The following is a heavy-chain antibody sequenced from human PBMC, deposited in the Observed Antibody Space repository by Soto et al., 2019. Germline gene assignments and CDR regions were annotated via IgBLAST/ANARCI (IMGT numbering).Heavy chain of an antibody. CDR3: AKGGSASGSFDNWLAP. CDR1: GGTSSNYA. D-gene: IGHD6-19*01. Sequence: QVHLVQSGAAEKQPQPSVTVSCKVSGGTSSNYAITWVRQSPGQGREGVGRIIPIFGKTDVAQKYQARGRILADELSTTGYIDLRGLRSDDTALYYWAKGGSASGSFDNWLAPWCKAT. CDR2: IIPIFGKT. V-gene: IGHV1-69*15. J-gene: IGHJ5*02.